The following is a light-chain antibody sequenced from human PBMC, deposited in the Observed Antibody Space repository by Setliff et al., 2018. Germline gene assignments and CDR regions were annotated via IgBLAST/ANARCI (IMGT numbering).Light chain of an antibody. CDR3: SSYTSSSAYVI. Sequence: QSVLTQPASVSGSPGQSITISCTGTSSDVGDYNYVSWYQQHPGKAPKLMICDVTKRPSGVSNRFSGSKSGNTASLTISGLQAEDEADYYCSSYTSSSAYVIVGGGTK. V-gene: IGLV2-14*03. J-gene: IGLJ2*01. CDR1: SSDVGDYNY. CDR2: DVT.